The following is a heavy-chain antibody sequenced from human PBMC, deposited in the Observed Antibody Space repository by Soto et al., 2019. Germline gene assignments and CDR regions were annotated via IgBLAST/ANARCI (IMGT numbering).Heavy chain of an antibody. J-gene: IGHJ6*02. CDR3: ARGWLAYGGGYGMDV. CDR1: GYTFTGYY. V-gene: IGHV1-2*04. CDR2: INPNSGGT. Sequence: ASVKVSCKASGYTFTGYYMHWVRQAPGQGLEWMGWINPNSGGTNYAQKLQGWVTMTRDTSISTAYMELSRLRSDDTAVYYCARGWLAYGGGYGMDVWGQGTTVTVSS. D-gene: IGHD6-19*01.